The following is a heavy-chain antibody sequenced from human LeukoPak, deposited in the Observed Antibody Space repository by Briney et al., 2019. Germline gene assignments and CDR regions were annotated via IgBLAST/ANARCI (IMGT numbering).Heavy chain of an antibody. CDR2: IYYSGST. CDR3: ARVTGYMIEDYFDY. J-gene: IGHJ4*02. CDR1: GGSISSYY. V-gene: IGHV4-59*01. D-gene: IGHD3-22*01. Sequence: SETLSLTCTVSGGSISSYYWSWIRQPPGKGLEWIGYIYYSGSTNYNPSLKSRVTVSVDTSKNQFSLRLSSVTAADTAVYYCARVTGYMIEDYFDYWGQGTLVTVSS.